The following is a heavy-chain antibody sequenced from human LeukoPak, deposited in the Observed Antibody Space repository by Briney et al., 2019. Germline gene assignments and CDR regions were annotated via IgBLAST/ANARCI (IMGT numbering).Heavy chain of an antibody. Sequence: PSETLSLTCTVSGGSISSDYWSWIRQPPGKGLEWIGYIYYSGSINYNPSLKSRVTISIDTSKNQFSLKLTFVTAADTAVYYCAREVWEADAFDIWGQGTVVTVSS. D-gene: IGHD3-16*01. CDR2: IYYSGSI. J-gene: IGHJ3*02. V-gene: IGHV4-59*12. CDR1: GGSISSDY. CDR3: AREVWEADAFDI.